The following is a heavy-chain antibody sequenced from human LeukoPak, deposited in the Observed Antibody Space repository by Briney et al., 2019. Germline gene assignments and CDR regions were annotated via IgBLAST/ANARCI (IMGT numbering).Heavy chain of an antibody. CDR3: ARSAGGGKPIDY. CDR2: ISYDGSNP. Sequence: PGGSLRLSCAASGFTFSTYGMHWVRQAPGKGLEWVAVISYDGSNPYYADSVKGRVTISRDNSKNTLYLDLNSLRIEDTSVFYCARSAGGGKPIDYWGQGTLVTVSS. V-gene: IGHV3-30*03. D-gene: IGHD1-14*01. CDR1: GFTFSTYG. J-gene: IGHJ4*02.